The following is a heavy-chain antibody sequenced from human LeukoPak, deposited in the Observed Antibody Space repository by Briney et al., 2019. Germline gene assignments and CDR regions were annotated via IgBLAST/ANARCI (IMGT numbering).Heavy chain of an antibody. Sequence: SVKVSCMPSGGAFSSYAIRWVGQAPGQGLEWMGGVFPTFCTAHYEPKFQGRGTIIADKSTSTAYLEVSSLGSEDPAVYHCASNRTPHQWLGQIDYWGQGTLLTVSS. CDR3: ASNRTPHQWLGQIDY. CDR1: GGAFSSYA. D-gene: IGHD6-19*01. CDR2: VFPTFCTA. J-gene: IGHJ4*02. V-gene: IGHV1-69*06.